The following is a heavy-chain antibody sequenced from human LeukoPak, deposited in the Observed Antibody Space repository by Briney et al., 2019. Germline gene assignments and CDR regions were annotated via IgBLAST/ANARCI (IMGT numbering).Heavy chain of an antibody. CDR2: IYYSGSI. CDR1: GGSISSYY. V-gene: IGHV4-59*12. J-gene: IGHJ4*02. Sequence: SETLSLTCTVSGGSISSYYWSWIRQPPGKGLEWVGYIYYSGSINYNPSLKSRVTMSMDTSKNQFSLKLNSVTAADTAVYYCARTRSWLPFEYWGQGTLVTVSS. D-gene: IGHD5-12*01. CDR3: ARTRSWLPFEY.